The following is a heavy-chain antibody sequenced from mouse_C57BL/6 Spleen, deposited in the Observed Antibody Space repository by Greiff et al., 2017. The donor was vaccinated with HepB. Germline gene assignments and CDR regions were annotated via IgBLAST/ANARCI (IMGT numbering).Heavy chain of an antibody. Sequence: DVQLVESGPELVKPGASVKMSCKASGYTFTDYNMHWVKQSHGKSLEWIGYINPNNGGTSYNQKFKGKATLTVNKSSSTAYMELRSLTSEDSAVYYCARSPYYSNYVNYFDYWGQGTTLTVSS. J-gene: IGHJ2*01. V-gene: IGHV1-22*01. D-gene: IGHD2-5*01. CDR1: GYTFTDYN. CDR3: ARSPYYSNYVNYFDY. CDR2: INPNNGGT.